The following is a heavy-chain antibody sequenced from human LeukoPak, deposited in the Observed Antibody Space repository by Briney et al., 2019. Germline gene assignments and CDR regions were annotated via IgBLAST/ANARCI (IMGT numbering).Heavy chain of an antibody. CDR1: GYSISSGYY. Sequence: SETLSLTCTVSGYSISSGYYWGWIRQPPGKGLEWIGSIYHSGSTNYNPSLKSRVTISVDTSKNQFSLKLSSVTAADTAVYYCARGKDYYDSSGYYRENAFDIWGQGTMVTASS. CDR3: ARGKDYYDSSGYYRENAFDI. D-gene: IGHD3-22*01. J-gene: IGHJ3*02. CDR2: IYHSGST. V-gene: IGHV4-38-2*02.